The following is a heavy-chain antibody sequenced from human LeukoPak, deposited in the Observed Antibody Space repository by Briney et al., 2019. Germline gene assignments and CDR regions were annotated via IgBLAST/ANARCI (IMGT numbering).Heavy chain of an antibody. J-gene: IGHJ6*02. CDR1: GFTLSGSS. CDR2: THGDGSFT. D-gene: IGHD2-2*01. Sequence: PGVSLRLSCVVSGFTLSGSSMNWVRRAPGKGLVWVARTHGDGSFTDYADSVKGRFIISRDNAESTLFLQMNSLGAEDTGIYFCAGEHCIGISCSRGMDVWGQGTSVTVSS. CDR3: AGEHCIGISCSRGMDV. V-gene: IGHV3-74*01.